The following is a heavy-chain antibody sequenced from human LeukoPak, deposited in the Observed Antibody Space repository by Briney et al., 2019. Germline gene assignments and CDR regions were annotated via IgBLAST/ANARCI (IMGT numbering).Heavy chain of an antibody. J-gene: IGHJ2*01. Sequence: PGGSLRLSCAASGFTFSSYAMSWVRQAPGKGLQWVSTVSGSGAGTFYGDSVKGRFTISRDNSNNTLFLQMNSLSADGTAVYFCAKGPRAGLRYWYFDLWGRGSLVTVSS. V-gene: IGHV3-23*01. D-gene: IGHD2-21*02. CDR1: GFTFSSYA. CDR2: VSGSGAGT. CDR3: AKGPRAGLRYWYFDL.